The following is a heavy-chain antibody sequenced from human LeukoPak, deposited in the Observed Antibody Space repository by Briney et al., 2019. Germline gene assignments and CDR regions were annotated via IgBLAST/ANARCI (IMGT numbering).Heavy chain of an antibody. D-gene: IGHD6-13*01. CDR2: ISINSSTI. CDR1: GFTFSSYS. J-gene: IGHJ5*02. V-gene: IGHV3-48*04. CDR3: ARERYSSRRGRANNWFDP. Sequence: GGSLRLSCAASGFTFSSYSMNWVRQPPGKGLEWVSYISINSSTIYYADSVKARFTISRDNAKNSLYLQMNSLRAEDTAVYYCARERYSSRRGRANNWFDPWGQGTLVTVSS.